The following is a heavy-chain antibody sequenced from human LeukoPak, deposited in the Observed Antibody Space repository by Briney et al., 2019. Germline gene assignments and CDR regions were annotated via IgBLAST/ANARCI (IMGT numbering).Heavy chain of an antibody. D-gene: IGHD2-15*01. J-gene: IGHJ4*02. CDR3: ASCSGGSCYSGRIDY. CDR2: ISSSSSYI. CDR1: GFTFSSYE. Sequence: GGSLRLSCAASGFTFSSYEMNWVRQAPGKGLEWVSSISSSSSYIYYADSVKGRFTISRDNAKNSLYLQMNSLRAEDTAVYYCASCSGGSCYSGRIDYWGQGTLVTVS. V-gene: IGHV3-21*01.